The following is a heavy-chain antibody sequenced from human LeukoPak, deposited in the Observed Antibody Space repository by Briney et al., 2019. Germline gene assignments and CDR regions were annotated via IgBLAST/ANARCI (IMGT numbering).Heavy chain of an antibody. V-gene: IGHV3-48*03. Sequence: PGGSLRLSCAASGFTFSSYEMNWVRQAPGKGLEWISYISSSGSAIYYADSVKGRFTISRDNSKNTLYLQMNSLRAEDTAVYYCAKDKQWLPDAFDIWGQGTMVTVSS. CDR2: ISSSGSAI. D-gene: IGHD6-19*01. CDR3: AKDKQWLPDAFDI. CDR1: GFTFSSYE. J-gene: IGHJ3*02.